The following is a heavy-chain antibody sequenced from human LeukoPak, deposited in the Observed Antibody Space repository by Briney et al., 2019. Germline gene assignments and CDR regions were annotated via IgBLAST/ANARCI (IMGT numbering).Heavy chain of an antibody. J-gene: IGHJ1*01. D-gene: IGHD6-19*01. CDR1: GYTFTGYY. Sequence: ASVKVSCKASGYTFTGYYMHWVRQAPGQGLEWMGWINPNSGGTKYAQKFQGRVTMTRDTSISTAYMELSSLRSEDTAVYYCARPPYSSGWYLSAEYFQHWGQGTLVTVSS. CDR2: INPNSGGT. V-gene: IGHV1-2*02. CDR3: ARPPYSSGWYLSAEYFQH.